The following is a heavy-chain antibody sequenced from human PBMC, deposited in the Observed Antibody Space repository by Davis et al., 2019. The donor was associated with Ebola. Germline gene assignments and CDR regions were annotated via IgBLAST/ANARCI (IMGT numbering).Heavy chain of an antibody. V-gene: IGHV3-21*06. CDR3: ARGGGSNPDYYYYYMDV. J-gene: IGHJ6*03. CDR1: GFTFSSQS. CDR2: ISSGGTHR. Sequence: GESLKISCATSGFTFSSQSMHWVRQAPGKGLKWVSSISSGGTHRFYAGSVKGRCTITRDNAKNSLYLQMNSLRAEDTALYYCARGGGSNPDYYYYYMDVWGKGTPVTVSS. D-gene: IGHD6-13*01.